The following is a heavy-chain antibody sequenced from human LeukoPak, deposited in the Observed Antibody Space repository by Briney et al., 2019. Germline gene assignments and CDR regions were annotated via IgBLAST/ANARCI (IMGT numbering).Heavy chain of an antibody. CDR2: ISSSSSYI. V-gene: IGHV3-21*01. D-gene: IGHD6-13*01. J-gene: IGHJ6*03. CDR1: GFTVSSNY. Sequence: PGGSLRLSCAASGFTVSSNYMSWVRQAPGKGLEWVSSISSSSSYIYSADSVEGRFTISRDNAKNSLYLQMNSLRAEDTAVYYCARDDVRWDYYYYMDVWGKGTTVTVSS. CDR3: ARDDVRWDYYYYMDV.